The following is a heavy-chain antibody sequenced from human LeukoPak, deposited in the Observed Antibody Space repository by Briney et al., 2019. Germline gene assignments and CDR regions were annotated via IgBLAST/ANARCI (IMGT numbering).Heavy chain of an antibody. CDR1: GGSISSYY. V-gene: IGHV4-59*01. J-gene: IGHJ2*01. Sequence: SGTLSLTCTVSGGSISSYYWNWIRQPPGKGLEWIGYIGYSGSTNYNPSFKSRVTISVDTSKNQFSLKLSSAIAADTAVYYCARARSSWYWYFDLWGRGTLVTVSS. D-gene: IGHD6-13*01. CDR2: IGYSGST. CDR3: ARARSSWYWYFDL.